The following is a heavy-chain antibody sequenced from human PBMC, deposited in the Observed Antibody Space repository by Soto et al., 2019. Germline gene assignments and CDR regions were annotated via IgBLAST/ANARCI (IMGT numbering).Heavy chain of an antibody. CDR3: ASQSGSGSYSA. CDR1: GGTFSSSV. V-gene: IGHV1-69*06. Sequence: QVQVVQSGAEVKKPGSSVKVSCKASGGTFSSSVISWVRQAPGQGLEWMAGTIPIFGTANYAQKFQGRVTVSADKSTSTAYMELSSLRSDDTAVYYCASQSGSGSYSAWGQGTLVTVSS. J-gene: IGHJ5*02. CDR2: TIPIFGTA. D-gene: IGHD3-10*01.